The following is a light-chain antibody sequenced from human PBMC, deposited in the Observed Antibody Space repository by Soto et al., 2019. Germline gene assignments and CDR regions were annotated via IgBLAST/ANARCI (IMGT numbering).Light chain of an antibody. CDR2: DVD. V-gene: IGLV2-14*03. Sequence: QSVLTQPASVSGSPGQSITISCTGTYSDVGGYNYVSWYQQHPGRAPKLIIHDVDRRPSGVSNRFSASKSGTTASLTISGPRPGDEADYYCCSYASSTSYVFGTGTKVTVL. CDR1: YSDVGGYNY. J-gene: IGLJ1*01. CDR3: CSYASSTSYV.